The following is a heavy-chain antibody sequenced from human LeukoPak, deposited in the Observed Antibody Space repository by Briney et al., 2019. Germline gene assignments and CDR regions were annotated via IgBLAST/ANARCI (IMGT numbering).Heavy chain of an antibody. CDR2: IGPSGSNI. D-gene: IGHD5-12*01. V-gene: IGHV3-48*04. J-gene: IGHJ4*02. Sequence: GGSLRLSCAASGFTFSSYGMNWVRQAPGKGLEWVSYIGPSGSNIYYADSVKGRFTISRDNAKKSLYLQMNSLRAEDTAVYYCARGRGYSGFDYVDYWGQGTLVTVSS. CDR3: ARGRGYSGFDYVDY. CDR1: GFTFSSYG.